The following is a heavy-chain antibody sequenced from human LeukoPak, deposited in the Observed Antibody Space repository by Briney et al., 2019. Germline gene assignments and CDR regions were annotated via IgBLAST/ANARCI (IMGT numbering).Heavy chain of an antibody. Sequence: GGSLRLSCAASGFTISNYWMNWVRQAPGEGLEWVANINQDGTVEHYVDSVKGRFTISRDNAKNSLYLQMNTLGAEDTAVYYCARDCCASGSLDYWGQGALVTVSS. CDR1: GFTISNYW. J-gene: IGHJ4*02. V-gene: IGHV3-7*04. CDR2: INQDGTVE. D-gene: IGHD3-10*01. CDR3: ARDCCASGSLDY.